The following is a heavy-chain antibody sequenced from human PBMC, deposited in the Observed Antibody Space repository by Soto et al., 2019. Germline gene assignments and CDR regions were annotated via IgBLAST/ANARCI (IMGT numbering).Heavy chain of an antibody. V-gene: IGHV1-18*01. CDR3: ASGLSDRYYYYGMDV. CDR1: GYTFTRYG. CDR2: VSGYNGDT. D-gene: IGHD3-22*01. Sequence: ASVKVSCKASGYTFTRYGISWVRQAPGQGLEWMGWVSGYNGDTNYAQKFQGWVTMTRDTSISTAYMELSRLRSDDTAVYYCASGLSDRYYYYGMDVWGQGTTVTVSS. J-gene: IGHJ6*02.